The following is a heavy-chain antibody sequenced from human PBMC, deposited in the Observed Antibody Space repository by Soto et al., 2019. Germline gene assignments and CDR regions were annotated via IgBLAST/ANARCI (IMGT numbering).Heavy chain of an antibody. CDR1: GFTLSTYG. V-gene: IGHV3-30*18. D-gene: IGHD3-16*01. CDR2: ISYDGSDK. Sequence: QVQLVESGGGVVQPGGSLRLSCAVSGFTLSTYGIHWARQAPGKGLEWVAVISYDGSDKYYADSVKGRFTISRDNSKNTLYLEMNSLRAEDTAVYYCVKDWGVRHIHYFYSMDVWGQGTTVTVSS. CDR3: VKDWGVRHIHYFYSMDV. J-gene: IGHJ6*02.